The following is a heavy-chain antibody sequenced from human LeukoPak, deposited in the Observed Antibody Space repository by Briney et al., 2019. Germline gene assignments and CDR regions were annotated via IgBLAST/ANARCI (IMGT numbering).Heavy chain of an antibody. CDR1: GYTFTSYY. CDR3: ARSLGYCSSTSCHIPPDY. J-gene: IGHJ4*02. V-gene: IGHV1-46*01. Sequence: ASVKVSCKASGYTFTSYYMHWVRQAPGQGLEWMGIINPSGGSTSYAQKFQGRVTMTRDTSTSTVYMELSSLRSEDTAVYYRARSLGYCSSTSCHIPPDYWGQGTLVTVSS. D-gene: IGHD2-2*02. CDR2: INPSGGST.